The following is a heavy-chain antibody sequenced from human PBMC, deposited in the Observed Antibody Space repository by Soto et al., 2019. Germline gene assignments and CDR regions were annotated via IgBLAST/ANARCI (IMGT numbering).Heavy chain of an antibody. CDR3: FRGSGGPGG. V-gene: IGHV3-74*03. CDR2: INNEGSDT. D-gene: IGHD2-15*01. Sequence: EVQLVESGGGLVQPGGSLRVSCAASGFTFSRFWMHWVRQAPGKGLVWVSRINNEGSDTKYADFVKGRFTISRDNAKNTLYLQMNSLKAEETAVYYCFRGSGGPGGWCKETTVTVCS. CDR1: GFTFSRFW. J-gene: IGHJ6*04.